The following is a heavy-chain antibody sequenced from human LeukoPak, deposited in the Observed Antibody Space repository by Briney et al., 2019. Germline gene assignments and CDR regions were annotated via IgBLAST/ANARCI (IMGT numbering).Heavy chain of an antibody. J-gene: IGHJ6*03. Sequence: ASVKVSCKASGYTFTSYDINWVRQATGQGLEWMGWMNPNSGNTGYPQKFQGRVTMTRNTSISTAYMELSSLRSEDTAVYYCARQTQVVVAATRSFDYYYYMDVWGKGTTVTVSS. CDR2: MNPNSGNT. CDR1: GYTFTSYD. CDR3: ARQTQVVVAATRSFDYYYYMDV. V-gene: IGHV1-8*01. D-gene: IGHD2-15*01.